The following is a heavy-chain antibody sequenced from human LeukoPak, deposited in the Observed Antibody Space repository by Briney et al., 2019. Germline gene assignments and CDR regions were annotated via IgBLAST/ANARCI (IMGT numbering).Heavy chain of an antibody. CDR1: GFTFSSYA. CDR3: ARRAGAYSHPYDY. D-gene: IGHD4/OR15-4a*01. Sequence: QPGGSLRLSCAASGFTFSSYAMSWVRQAPGKGLEWVSAISGSGGSTHYSDSVKGRFTISRDNSKNTLYLQMNSLRAEDTAVYYCARRAGAYSHPYDYWGQGTLVTVSS. CDR2: ISGSGGST. J-gene: IGHJ4*02. V-gene: IGHV3-23*01.